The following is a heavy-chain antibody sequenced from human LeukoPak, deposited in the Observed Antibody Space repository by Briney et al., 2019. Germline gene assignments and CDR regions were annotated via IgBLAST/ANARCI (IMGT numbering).Heavy chain of an antibody. D-gene: IGHD2-15*01. CDR3: AKDRGDIVVVVAFDY. CDR2: ISGSGGST. V-gene: IGHV3-23*01. Sequence: GRSLRLSCAASGFTFSSYAMSWVRQAPGKGLEWVSAISGSGGSTYYADSVKGRFTISRDNSKNTLYLQMNSLRAEDTAVYYCAKDRGDIVVVVAFDYWGQGTLVTVSS. J-gene: IGHJ4*02. CDR1: GFTFSSYA.